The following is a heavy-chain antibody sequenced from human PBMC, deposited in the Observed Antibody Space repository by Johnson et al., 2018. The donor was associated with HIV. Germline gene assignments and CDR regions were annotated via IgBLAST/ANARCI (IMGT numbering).Heavy chain of an antibody. D-gene: IGHD2-2*01. J-gene: IGHJ3*02. Sequence: VQLVESGGGLVQPGGSLRLSCAASGFTSSSYAMSWVRQASGKGLEWVSAISGSGGSTYYADSVKGRFTISRDNSKNTLYLQMNSLRAEDSAVYYCAASWYGVSRPNAFDIWGQGTMVTVSS. CDR2: ISGSGGST. CDR3: AASWYGVSRPNAFDI. CDR1: GFTSSSYA. V-gene: IGHV3-23*04.